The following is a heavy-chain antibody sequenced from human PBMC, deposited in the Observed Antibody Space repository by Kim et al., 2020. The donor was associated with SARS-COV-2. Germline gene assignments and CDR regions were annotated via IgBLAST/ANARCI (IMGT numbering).Heavy chain of an antibody. V-gene: IGHV4-4*07. CDR1: GGSINNYY. CDR2: IYSSGST. D-gene: IGHD3-22*01. Sequence: SETLSLTCTVSGGSINNYYWSWIRQPAGKGLEWIGRIYSSGSTNYNPALKSRVTMSVDTSKNQFSLKLSSVTAADTAVYYCARLKDDNGGYYHDYWGQGTLVTVSS. J-gene: IGHJ4*02. CDR3: ARLKDDNGGYYHDY.